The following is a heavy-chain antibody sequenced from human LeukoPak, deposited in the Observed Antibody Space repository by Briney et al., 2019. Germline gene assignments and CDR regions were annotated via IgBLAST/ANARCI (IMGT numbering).Heavy chain of an antibody. D-gene: IGHD3-3*01. CDR3: ARHLTYYDFWSGYYLSGAFDI. Sequence: SQTLSLTCAVSGGSISSGGYSWSWIRQPPGKGLEWIGYIYHSGSTYYNPSLKSRVTISVDTSKNQFSLKLSSVTAADTAVYYCARHLTYYDFWSGYYLSGAFDIWGQGTMVTVSS. CDR1: GGSISSGGYS. V-gene: IGHV4-30-2*01. CDR2: IYHSGST. J-gene: IGHJ3*02.